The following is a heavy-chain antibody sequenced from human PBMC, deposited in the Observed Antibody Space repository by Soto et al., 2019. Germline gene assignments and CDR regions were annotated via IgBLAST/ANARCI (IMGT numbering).Heavy chain of an antibody. V-gene: IGHV3-73*01. Sequence: PGGSLRLSCAASGFTFSGSAMHWVRQASGKGLEWVGRIRSKANSYATAYAASVKGRFTISRDDSKNTAYLQMNSLKTEDTAVYYCTSSLGYCSGGSCYPYYYYGMDVWGQGTTATVSS. CDR3: TSSLGYCSGGSCYPYYYYGMDV. J-gene: IGHJ6*02. CDR2: IRSKANSYAT. D-gene: IGHD2-15*01. CDR1: GFTFSGSA.